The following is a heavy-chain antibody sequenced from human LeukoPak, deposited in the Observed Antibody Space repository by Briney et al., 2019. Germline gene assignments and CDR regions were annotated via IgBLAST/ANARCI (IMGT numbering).Heavy chain of an antibody. V-gene: IGHV4-39*07. J-gene: IGHJ4*02. CDR1: GGSISSSSYY. Sequence: SETLSLTCTVSGGSISSSSYYWGWIRQPPGKGLEWIGSIYYSGSTYYNPSLKSRVTISVDTSKNQFSLKLSSVTAADTAVYYCARQGSGRLFDYWGQGTLVTVSS. CDR2: IYYSGST. D-gene: IGHD3-10*01. CDR3: ARQGSGRLFDY.